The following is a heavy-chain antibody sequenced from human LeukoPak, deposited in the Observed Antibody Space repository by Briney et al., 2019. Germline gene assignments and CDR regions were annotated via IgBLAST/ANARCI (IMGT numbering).Heavy chain of an antibody. CDR1: GGTFSSYA. D-gene: IGHD2-2*01. V-gene: IGHV1-69*01. CDR2: IIPIFGTA. Sequence: SVKVSCKASGGTFSSYAISWVRQAPGQGLEWMGGIIPIFGTANYAQKFQGRVTITADESTSTAYMELSSLRSEDTAVYYCARVQTEYRLLYYFDYWGQGTLVTVSS. CDR3: ARVQTEYRLLYYFDY. J-gene: IGHJ4*02.